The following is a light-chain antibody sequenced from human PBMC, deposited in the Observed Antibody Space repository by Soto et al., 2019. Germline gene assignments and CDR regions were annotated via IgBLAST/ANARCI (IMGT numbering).Light chain of an antibody. CDR2: GTS. CDR1: QSVSSKY. CDR3: QQYGSSLFT. J-gene: IGKJ3*01. Sequence: EIVLTQSPGTLSLSPGERATLSCRASQSVSSKYLAWYQQKPGQAPRVLIYGTSIRASGVPERFSGGGSGTDFTLTITRLEAEDFAVYYCQQYGSSLFTVGPGTKVDFK. V-gene: IGKV3-20*01.